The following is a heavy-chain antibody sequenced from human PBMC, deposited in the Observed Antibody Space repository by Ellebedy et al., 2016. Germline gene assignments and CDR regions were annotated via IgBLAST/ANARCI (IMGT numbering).Heavy chain of an antibody. CDR2: ISDRGVNP. CDR3: AKQLGYCSEGTCYFDF. J-gene: IGHJ4*02. Sequence: GESLKISXAASGFTFSDYYMSWIRQAPGKGPEWVAAISDRGVNPYYADAVKGRFTISRDNSKSTLSPQMNSLRAEDTALYYCAKQLGYCSEGTCYFDFWGQGTPVTVSS. V-gene: IGHV3-23*01. D-gene: IGHD2-15*01. CDR1: GFTFSDYY.